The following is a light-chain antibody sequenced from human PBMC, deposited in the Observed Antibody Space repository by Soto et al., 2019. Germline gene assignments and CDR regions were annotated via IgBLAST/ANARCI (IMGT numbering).Light chain of an antibody. CDR3: QQDYNLPLT. Sequence: EILMTQSPATLSLSPGERATLSCRASQSVSSSYLSWYQQKPGQAPRLLIYGASTRATGIPARFSGSGSGTDFTLTISRLQPEDFAVYYCQQDYNLPLTFGGGTKVDIK. CDR2: GAS. V-gene: IGKV3D-7*01. J-gene: IGKJ4*01. CDR1: QSVSSSY.